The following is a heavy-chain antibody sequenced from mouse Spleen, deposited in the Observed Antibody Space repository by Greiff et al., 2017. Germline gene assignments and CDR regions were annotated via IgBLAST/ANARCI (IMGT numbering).Heavy chain of an antibody. V-gene: IGHV6-6*02. D-gene: IGHD3-3*01. J-gene: IGHJ2*01. Sequence: EVMLVESGGGLVQPGGSMKLSCVASGFTFSNYWMNWVRQSPEKGLEWVAEIRLKSNNYATHYAESVKGRFTISRDDSKSSVYLQMNNLRAEDTGIYYCTRLGQGYFDYWGQGTTLTVSS. CDR3: TRLGQGYFDY. CDR2: IRLKSNNYAT. CDR1: GFTFSNYW.